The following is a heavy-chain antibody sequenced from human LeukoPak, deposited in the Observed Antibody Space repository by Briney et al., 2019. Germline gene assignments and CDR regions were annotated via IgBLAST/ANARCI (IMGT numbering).Heavy chain of an antibody. CDR3: ARGGYCSGGSCYLDY. V-gene: IGHV1-8*01. CDR2: MSQHSGNT. Sequence: SVTVSCKASGYTFTSYDINWLRQATGQGLEGMGWMSQHSGNTGDAQKLQGRVNMNRNTSISTAYIKLSSVRSEDTAVYYCARGGYCSGGSCYLDYWGKGTLVTVSS. CDR1: GYTFTSYD. J-gene: IGHJ4*02. D-gene: IGHD2-15*01.